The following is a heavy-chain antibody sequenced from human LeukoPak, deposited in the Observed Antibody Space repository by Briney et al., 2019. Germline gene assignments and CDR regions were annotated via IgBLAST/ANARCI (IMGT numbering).Heavy chain of an antibody. Sequence: ASVKVSCKASGGTFSSYAISWVRQAPGQGLEWMGGIIPIFGTANYAQKFQGRVTITADKSTSTAYMELSSLRSEDTAVYYRARASLSGAYYYMDVWGKGTTVTVSS. V-gene: IGHV1-69*06. CDR2: IIPIFGTA. J-gene: IGHJ6*03. CDR3: ARASLSGAYYYMDV. D-gene: IGHD2/OR15-2a*01. CDR1: GGTFSSYA.